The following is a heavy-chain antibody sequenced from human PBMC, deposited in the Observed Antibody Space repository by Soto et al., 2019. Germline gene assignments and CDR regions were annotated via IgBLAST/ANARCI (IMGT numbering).Heavy chain of an antibody. CDR1: GGSISSYY. CDR3: ASMIGDPVLSFDS. V-gene: IGHV4-59*01. D-gene: IGHD3-10*02. J-gene: IGHJ5*01. CDR2: IFYSGST. Sequence: QVQLQESGPGLVKPSETLSLTCTVSGGSISSYYWSWIRQPPGKGLEWIGFIFYSGSTSYNPSLKSRVTMSIATSEYQFSLKLNSVTAAGTAVYYCASMIGDPVLSFDSWGQGTLVAVSS.